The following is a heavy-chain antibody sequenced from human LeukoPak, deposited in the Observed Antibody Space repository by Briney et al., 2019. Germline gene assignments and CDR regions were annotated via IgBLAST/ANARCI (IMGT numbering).Heavy chain of an antibody. D-gene: IGHD3-22*01. J-gene: IGHJ3*02. CDR1: GFTFSNAW. CDR2: IKSKTDGGTT. Sequence: GGSLRLSCAASGFTFSNAWMSWVRQAPGKGLEWVGRIKSKTDGGTTDYAAPVKGRFTISRDDSKNTLYLQMNSLKTEDTAVYYCTTPDPPLYYDSTYDAFDIWGQGTMVTVSS. V-gene: IGHV3-15*01. CDR3: TTPDPPLYYDSTYDAFDI.